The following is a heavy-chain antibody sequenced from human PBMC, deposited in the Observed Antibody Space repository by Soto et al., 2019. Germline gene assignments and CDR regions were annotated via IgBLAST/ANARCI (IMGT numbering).Heavy chain of an antibody. V-gene: IGHV3-23*01. CDR3: AKGLRYSSGWYSYYFDY. CDR2: ISGSGGST. J-gene: IGHJ4*02. Sequence: PGVSLRLSWAASGFTCSSYAMSWVRQAPGKGLEWVSAISGSGGSTYYADSVKGRFTISRDNSKNTLYLQMNSLRAEDTAVYYCAKGLRYSSGWYSYYFDYWGQGTLVTVSS. CDR1: GFTCSSYA. D-gene: IGHD6-19*01.